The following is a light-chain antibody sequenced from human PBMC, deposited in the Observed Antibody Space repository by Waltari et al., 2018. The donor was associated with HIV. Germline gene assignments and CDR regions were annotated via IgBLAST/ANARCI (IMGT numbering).Light chain of an antibody. J-gene: IGLJ2*01. Sequence: QSVVTQPPSASGTLGQRVTISCSGGTSNIRSNYVYWYQHLPGTSPKLLIYMNDQRPSGVPDRISGSKSGTSASLAISGLRSEDEADYYCASWDDSLGGYWIFGGGTNLTVL. V-gene: IGLV1-47*01. CDR2: MND. CDR1: TSNIRSNY. CDR3: ASWDDSLGGYWI.